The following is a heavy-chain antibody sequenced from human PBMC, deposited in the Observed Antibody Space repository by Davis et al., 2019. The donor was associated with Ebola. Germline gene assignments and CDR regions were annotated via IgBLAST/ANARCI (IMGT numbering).Heavy chain of an antibody. CDR1: GFTFSSYS. V-gene: IGHV3-73*01. J-gene: IGHJ4*02. CDR3: SHSSSSGGDY. Sequence: GESLKISCAASGFTFSSYSMNWVRQAPGKGLEWVGRIRSKANSYATAYAASVKGRFTISRDDSKNTAYLQMNSLKTEDTAVYYCSHSSSSGGDYWGQGTLVTVSS. D-gene: IGHD6-6*01. CDR2: IRSKANSYAT.